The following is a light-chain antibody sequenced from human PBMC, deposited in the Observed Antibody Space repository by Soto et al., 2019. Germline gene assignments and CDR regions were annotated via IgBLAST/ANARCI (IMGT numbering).Light chain of an antibody. Sequence: QSALTQPRSVSGSPGQSVTISCSGTSTDVGAYNFVSWYQQHPGKAPQLIIYGVDKRPSGVPDRFSGSKSGNTASLTISGVQDDDEADYYCSSYAGDTPYIFGTGTKLTVL. CDR2: GVD. CDR3: SSYAGDTPYI. CDR1: STDVGAYNF. V-gene: IGLV2-11*01. J-gene: IGLJ1*01.